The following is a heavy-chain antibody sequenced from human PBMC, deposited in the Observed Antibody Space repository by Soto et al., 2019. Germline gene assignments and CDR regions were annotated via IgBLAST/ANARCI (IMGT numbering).Heavy chain of an antibody. Sequence: QVQLVESGGGVVQPGRSLRLSCAASGFIFNFFAMHWVRQAPGKGLEWVAAVSKDGSNTYYADSVKGRFTISRDNPKNTLYLQMNSLRVEDTAGYNCARDIWWEPGVDAFHIWGQGTMVTVSP. V-gene: IGHV3-30-3*01. J-gene: IGHJ3*02. D-gene: IGHD1-26*01. CDR1: GFIFNFFA. CDR2: VSKDGSNT. CDR3: ARDIWWEPGVDAFHI.